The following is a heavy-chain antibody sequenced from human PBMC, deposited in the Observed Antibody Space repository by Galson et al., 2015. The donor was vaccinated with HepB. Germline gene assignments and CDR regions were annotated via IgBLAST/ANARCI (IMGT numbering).Heavy chain of an antibody. J-gene: IGHJ4*02. V-gene: IGHV1-69*06. D-gene: IGHD5-18*01. Sequence: SVTVSCKASGGTFSSYAISWVRQAPGQGLEWMGGIIPIFGTANYAQKFQGRVTITADKSTSTAYMELSSLRSEDTAVYHCASSGPSGSSYGSAFDYWGQGTLVTVSS. CDR3: ASSGPSGSSYGSAFDY. CDR2: IIPIFGTA. CDR1: GGTFSSYA.